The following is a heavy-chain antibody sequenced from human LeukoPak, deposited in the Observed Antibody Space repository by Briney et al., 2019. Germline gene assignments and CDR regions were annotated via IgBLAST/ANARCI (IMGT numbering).Heavy chain of an antibody. CDR2: ISAYNGNT. V-gene: IGHV1-18*01. Sequence: ASVKVSCKASGYTFTSYGINWVRQAPGQGPEWMGWISAYNGNTKYAQNLQGRVTMTTDTSTSTAYMELRSLRSDDTAVYYCARGGGVAMIAEGWFDPWGQGTLVTVSS. D-gene: IGHD3-22*01. J-gene: IGHJ5*02. CDR3: ARGGGVAMIAEGWFDP. CDR1: GYTFTSYG.